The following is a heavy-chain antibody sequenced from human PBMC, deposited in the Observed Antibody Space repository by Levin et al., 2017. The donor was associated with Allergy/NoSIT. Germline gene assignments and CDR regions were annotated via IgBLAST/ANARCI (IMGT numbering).Heavy chain of an antibody. J-gene: IGHJ2*01. V-gene: IGHV1-69*06. CDR1: GNTFSNYV. D-gene: IGHD2-15*01. Sequence: SVKVSCKASGNTFSNYVFSWVRQAPGQGLEWMGGIIPIFGTTTYAEKFQGRVTITADKSTSTVYMELSSLRSEDTALYFCARGYCSGKNCPPRNIHYFDPWGRGTLVTVSS. CDR2: IIPIFGTT. CDR3: ARGYCSGKNCPPRNIHYFDP.